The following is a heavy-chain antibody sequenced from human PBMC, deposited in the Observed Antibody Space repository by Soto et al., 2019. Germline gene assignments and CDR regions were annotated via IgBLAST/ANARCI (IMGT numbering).Heavy chain of an antibody. CDR1: GFTVSSNY. CDR3: ARAHRMLYSLDWFDP. Sequence: GGSLRLSCAASGFTVSSNYMSWVRQAPGKGLEWVSVIYSGGSTYYADSVKGRFTIYRDNSKNTRYLQMNSLRAEDTAVYYCARAHRMLYSLDWFDPWGQGTLVTVSS. D-gene: IGHD2-8*01. J-gene: IGHJ5*02. CDR2: IYSGGST. V-gene: IGHV3-66*01.